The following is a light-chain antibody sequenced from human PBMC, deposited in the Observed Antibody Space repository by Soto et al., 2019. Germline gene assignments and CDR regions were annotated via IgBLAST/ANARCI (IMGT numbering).Light chain of an antibody. CDR1: QSISSW. V-gene: IGKV1-5*01. CDR2: DAS. J-gene: IGKJ4*01. Sequence: DIQMTQSPSTLSASVGDRVTITCRASQSISSWLAWYQQKPGKAPKLLIYDASSLESGVPSRFSGSGSGTEFTLTISRLEPEDFAVYYCQQYGSSSSFGGGTKVEIK. CDR3: QQYGSSSS.